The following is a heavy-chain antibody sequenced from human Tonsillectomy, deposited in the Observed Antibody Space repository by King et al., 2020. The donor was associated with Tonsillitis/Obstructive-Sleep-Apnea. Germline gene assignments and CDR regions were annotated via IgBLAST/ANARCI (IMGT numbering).Heavy chain of an antibody. CDR1: GFTFSSYW. CDR2: INSDGSGT. J-gene: IGHJ4*02. D-gene: IGHD2-2*01. Sequence: VQLVESGGGLVQPGGSLRLSCAASGFTFSSYWMHWVRQAPGKGRVWVSLINSDGSGTSYADSGKGRFTISRDNAKNTLYLQMNSLRAEDTAVYYCARCSSTSCSYWGQGTLVTVSS. V-gene: IGHV3-74*01. CDR3: ARCSSTSCSY.